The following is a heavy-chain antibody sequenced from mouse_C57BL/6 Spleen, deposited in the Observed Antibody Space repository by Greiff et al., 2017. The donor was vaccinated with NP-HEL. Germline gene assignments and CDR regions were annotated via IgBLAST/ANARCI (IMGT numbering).Heavy chain of an antibody. CDR3: ARITTVVGRGWYFDV. J-gene: IGHJ1*03. Sequence: EVQGVESGGGLVKPGGSLKLSCAASGFTFSDYGMHWVRQAPEKGLEWVAYISSGSSTIYYADTVKGRVTISRDNAKNTLFLQMTSLRSEDTAMYYCARITTVVGRGWYFDVWGTGTTVTVSS. V-gene: IGHV5-17*01. CDR1: GFTFSDYG. CDR2: ISSGSSTI. D-gene: IGHD1-1*01.